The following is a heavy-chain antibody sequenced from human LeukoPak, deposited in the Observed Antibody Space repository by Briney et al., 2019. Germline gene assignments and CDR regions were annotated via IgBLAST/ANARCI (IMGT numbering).Heavy chain of an antibody. V-gene: IGHV3-21*01. Sequence: GGSLRLSCAASGFTFSSYSMNWVRQAPGKGLEWVSSISSSSSYIYYADSVKGRFTISRDNAKNSLYLQMNSLRAEDTAVYYCARIVNHSGSYSSWGQGTLVTVSS. D-gene: IGHD1-26*01. CDR2: ISSSSSYI. CDR3: ARIVNHSGSYSS. J-gene: IGHJ5*02. CDR1: GFTFSSYS.